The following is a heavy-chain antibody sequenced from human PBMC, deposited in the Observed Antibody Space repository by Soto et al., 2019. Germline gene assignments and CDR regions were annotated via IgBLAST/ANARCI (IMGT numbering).Heavy chain of an antibody. CDR3: ARIVTTMSDAFDI. V-gene: IGHV4-61*01. CDR2: IYYSGST. CDR1: GGSVSSDTYY. J-gene: IGHJ3*02. Sequence: SETLSLTCTVSGGSVSSDTYYWSWIRQPPGKGLEWIGYIYYSGSTNYNSSLKSRVTMSVDLSKNQFSLKLSSVTAADTAVYYCARIVTTMSDAFDIWGQGTMVTVSS. D-gene: IGHD2-21*02.